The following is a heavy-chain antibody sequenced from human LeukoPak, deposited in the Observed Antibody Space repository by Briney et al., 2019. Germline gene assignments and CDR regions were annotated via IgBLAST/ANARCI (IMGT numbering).Heavy chain of an antibody. Sequence: GESLRLSCAASGFTFSSYWMHWVRQAPGKGLVWVSRINSDGSSTSYADSVKGRFTISRDNAKNTLYLQMNSLRAEDTAVYYCARDSVGRYYDSSGDYYYYGMDVRGQGTTVTVSS. D-gene: IGHD3-22*01. V-gene: IGHV3-74*01. J-gene: IGHJ6*02. CDR3: ARDSVGRYYDSSGDYYYYGMDV. CDR2: INSDGSST. CDR1: GFTFSSYW.